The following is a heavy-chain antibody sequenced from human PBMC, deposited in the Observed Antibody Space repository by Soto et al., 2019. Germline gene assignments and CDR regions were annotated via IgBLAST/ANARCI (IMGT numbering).Heavy chain of an antibody. CDR3: ARDRSKAERFLEWLLYDY. CDR1: GYTFTSYY. D-gene: IGHD3-3*01. Sequence: ASVKVSCKASGYTFTSYYMHWVRQAPGQGLEWMGIINPSGGSTNYAQKFQGRVTMTRDTSTSTVYMELSSLRSDDTAVYYCARDRSKAERFLEWLLYDYWGQGTLVTVSS. CDR2: INPSGGST. V-gene: IGHV1-46*01. J-gene: IGHJ4*02.